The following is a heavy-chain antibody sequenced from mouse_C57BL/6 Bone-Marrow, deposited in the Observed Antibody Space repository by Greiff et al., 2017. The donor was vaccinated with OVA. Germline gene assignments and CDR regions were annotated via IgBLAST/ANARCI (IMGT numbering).Heavy chain of an antibody. CDR3: AREVAYYSNYDYAMDY. CDR1: GYTFTSYW. D-gene: IGHD2-5*01. CDR2: IHPNSGST. J-gene: IGHJ4*01. V-gene: IGHV1-64*01. Sequence: QVQLQQPGAELVKPGASVKLSCKASGYTFTSYWMHWVKQRPEQGLEWIGMIHPNSGSTNYNEKFKSKATLTVDKSSSTAYMQLSSLTSEDSAVYYCAREVAYYSNYDYAMDYWGQGTSVTVAS.